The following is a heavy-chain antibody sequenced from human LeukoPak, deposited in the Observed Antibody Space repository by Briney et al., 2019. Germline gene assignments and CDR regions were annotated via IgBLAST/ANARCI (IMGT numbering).Heavy chain of an antibody. D-gene: IGHD6-19*01. CDR1: GYTFTRYH. CDR3: ARRGQWLESDY. CDR2: INPSCVST. J-gene: IGHJ4*02. V-gene: IGHV1-46*01. Sequence: GASVNVSCKASGYTFTRYHIHCVRHAPGQGREWMGIINPSCVSTSYAQKFQGIFTIARYSSASTVYMELSSLRSEDTAVYYCARRGQWLESDYWGQGTLVNV.